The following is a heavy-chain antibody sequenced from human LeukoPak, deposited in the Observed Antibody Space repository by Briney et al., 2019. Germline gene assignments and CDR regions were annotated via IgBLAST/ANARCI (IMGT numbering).Heavy chain of an antibody. Sequence: LTGGTLRLSCEASGFTFSSYWMDWVRQAPGKGLEWVANIKHDGSEQYYVDSVKGRFTISRNNGRNLLYLQRDMLTVRDRPVYYCGKDKYGAYSDFWGQGTLVTVSS. J-gene: IGHJ4*02. CDR3: GKDKYGAYSDF. CDR2: IKHDGSEQ. CDR1: GFTFSSYW. V-gene: IGHV3-7*01. D-gene: IGHD4-17*01.